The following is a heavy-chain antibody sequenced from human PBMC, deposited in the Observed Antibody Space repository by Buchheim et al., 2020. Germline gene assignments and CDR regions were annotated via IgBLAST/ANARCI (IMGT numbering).Heavy chain of an antibody. J-gene: IGHJ4*02. CDR2: ISYDGSNK. V-gene: IGHV3-30*04. CDR1: GFTFSSYA. D-gene: IGHD1-26*01. CDR3: AKDSGSYGDYFDY. Sequence: QVQLVESGGGVVQPGRSLRLSCAASGFTFSSYAMHWVRQAPGKGLEWVAVISYDGSNKYYADSVKGRFTISRDNPKNTLYLQMNSLRAEDTAVYYCAKDSGSYGDYFDYWGQGTL.